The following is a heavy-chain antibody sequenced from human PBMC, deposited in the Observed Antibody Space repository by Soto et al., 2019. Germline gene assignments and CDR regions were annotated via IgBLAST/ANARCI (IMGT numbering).Heavy chain of an antibody. CDR1: GGSISSGGYY. J-gene: IGHJ5*02. CDR3: ARVYRSANWFDP. CDR2: IYYSGST. Sequence: SETLSLTCTVSGGSISSGGYYWSWIRQHPGKGLEWIGYIYYSGSTYYNPSLKSRVTISVDTSKNQFSLKLSSVTAADTAVYYCARVYRSANWFDPWGQGTLVTVSS. D-gene: IGHD1-26*01. V-gene: IGHV4-31*03.